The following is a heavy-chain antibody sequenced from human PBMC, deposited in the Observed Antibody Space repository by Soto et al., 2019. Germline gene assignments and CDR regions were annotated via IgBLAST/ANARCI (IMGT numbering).Heavy chain of an antibody. J-gene: IGHJ4*02. CDR3: ARDISSSGPINFDY. Sequence: SVKGSCKASGGTFSSYAISWVRQAPGQGLEWMGGIIPIFGTANYAQKFQGRVTITADESTSTAYMELSSLRSEDTAVYYCARDISSSGPINFDYWGQGTLVTVSS. CDR1: GGTFSSYA. D-gene: IGHD6-6*01. CDR2: IIPIFGTA. V-gene: IGHV1-69*13.